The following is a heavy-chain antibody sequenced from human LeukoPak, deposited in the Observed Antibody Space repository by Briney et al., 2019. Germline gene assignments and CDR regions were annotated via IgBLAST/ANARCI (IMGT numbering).Heavy chain of an antibody. J-gene: IGHJ4*02. Sequence: SETLSLTCTVSGGSISSYYWSWIRQPAGKGLECIGRIYASGSTNYNPSLKSRVTISVDTSKNQFSLKLSSVTAADTAVYYCARTYYYDSSGYYRTEFDYWGQGTLVTVSS. CDR2: IYASGST. CDR1: GGSISSYY. V-gene: IGHV4-4*07. D-gene: IGHD3-22*01. CDR3: ARTYYYDSSGYYRTEFDY.